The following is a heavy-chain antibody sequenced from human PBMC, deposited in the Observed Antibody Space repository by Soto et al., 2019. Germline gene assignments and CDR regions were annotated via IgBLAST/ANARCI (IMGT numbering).Heavy chain of an antibody. D-gene: IGHD3-10*01. CDR1: GGTFSNYA. CDR2: IIPAFDRP. CDR3: ARDRREITRVRGVIPYYVYHMAV. V-gene: IGHV1-69*01. J-gene: IGHJ6*02. Sequence: QVQLVQSGAEVKRPGSSVKVSCKSSGGTFSNYAISWVRQAPGEGLEWMGGIIPAFDRPNYAQKFQGRVTITATESTSTAYMDVSSLRSKDTATYSCARDRREITRVRGVIPYYVYHMAVWGQGTTVIVSS.